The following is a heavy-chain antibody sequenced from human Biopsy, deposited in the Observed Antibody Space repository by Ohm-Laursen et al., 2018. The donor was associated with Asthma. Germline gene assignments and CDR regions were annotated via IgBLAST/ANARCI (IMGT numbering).Heavy chain of an antibody. J-gene: IGHJ4*02. CDR1: YGSITSGGYY. V-gene: IGHV4-31*01. CDR2: IYYSGST. CDR3: ARAQDYYDSRGYYRSFDY. Sequence: PSETLSLTCPVSYGSITSGGYYWTWIRQHPGKGLEWIGFIYYSGSTYYNPSLKSQVSISIDTSKNQFSLKLSSVTAADTAVYYCARAQDYYDSRGYYRSFDYWGQGTLVTVSS. D-gene: IGHD3-22*01.